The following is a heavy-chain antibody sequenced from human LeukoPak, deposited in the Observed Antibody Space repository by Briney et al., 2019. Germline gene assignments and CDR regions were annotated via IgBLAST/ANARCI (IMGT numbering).Heavy chain of an antibody. CDR2: INHSGST. CDR3: ARGVGSGWYPAYYYYGMDV. CDR1: GGSFSGYY. J-gene: IGHJ6*02. Sequence: SEALSLTCAVYGGSFSGYYWSWIRQPPGKGLEWIGEINHSGSTNYNPSLKSRVTISVDTSKNQFSQKLSSVTAADTAVYYCARGVGSGWYPAYYYYGMDVWGQGTTVTVSS. V-gene: IGHV4-34*01. D-gene: IGHD6-19*01.